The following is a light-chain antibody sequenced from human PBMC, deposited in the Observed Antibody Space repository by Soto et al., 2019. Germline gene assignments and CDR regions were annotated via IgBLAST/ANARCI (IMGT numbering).Light chain of an antibody. CDR3: QQYGNSPLT. V-gene: IGKV3-20*01. CDR2: GAS. CDR1: QSVSSSY. J-gene: IGKJ1*01. Sequence: EIVLTQSPGTLSLSPGERATLSCRASQSVSSSYLAWYQQKPGQAPRLLIYGASSRATGIPDRFSGSGSGTDFTLTISRLEPEDFAVYYCQQYGNSPLTFGPGTKVEIK.